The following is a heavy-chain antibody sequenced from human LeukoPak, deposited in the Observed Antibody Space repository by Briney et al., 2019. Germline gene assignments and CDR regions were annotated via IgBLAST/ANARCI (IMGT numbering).Heavy chain of an antibody. Sequence: PGGPLRLSCAASGFTFSSYWMHWVRQAPGKGLVWVSRINSDVSSTSYAASVKGRFTISRDNAKNSLYLQMNSLRAEDTAVYYCARASSGYSNYWGQGTLVTVSS. D-gene: IGHD3-22*01. CDR1: GFTFSSYW. CDR2: INSDVSST. CDR3: ARASSGYSNY. V-gene: IGHV3-74*01. J-gene: IGHJ4*02.